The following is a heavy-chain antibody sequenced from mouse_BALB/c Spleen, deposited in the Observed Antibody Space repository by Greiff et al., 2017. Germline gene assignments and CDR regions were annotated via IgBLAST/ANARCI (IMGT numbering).Heavy chain of an antibody. Sequence: VQLVESGPGLVAPSQSLSITCTVSGFSLSRYSVHWVRQPPGKGLEWLGMIWGGGSTDYTSALKSRLSISKDNSKSQVFLKMNSLRTDDTAMYYCARTSPETEYAMDYWGQGTSVTVSA. J-gene: IGHJ4*01. CDR3: ARTSPETEYAMDY. V-gene: IGHV2-6-4*01. CDR1: GFSLSRYS. CDR2: IWGGGST.